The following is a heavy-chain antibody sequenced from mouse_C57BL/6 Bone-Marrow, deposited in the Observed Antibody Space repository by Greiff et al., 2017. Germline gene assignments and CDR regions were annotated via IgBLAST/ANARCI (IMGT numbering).Heavy chain of an antibody. V-gene: IGHV1-81*01. CDR2: IYPRSGNT. D-gene: IGHD1-1*01. CDR3: SRTPITSEALDY. Sequence: VQLVESGAELARPGASVKLSCKASGYTFTSYGISWVKQRTGQGLEWIGEIYPRSGNTYYNQKFKGKATLTADKSSSTAYMEHRSLTSEDFAVFFWSRTPITSEALDYWGQGTSVTVSS. J-gene: IGHJ4*01. CDR1: GYTFTSYG.